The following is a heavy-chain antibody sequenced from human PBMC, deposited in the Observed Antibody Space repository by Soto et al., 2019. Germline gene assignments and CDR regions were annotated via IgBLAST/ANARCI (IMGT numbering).Heavy chain of an antibody. D-gene: IGHD3-22*01. V-gene: IGHV4-39*01. CDR2: IYYSGST. J-gene: IGHJ4*02. CDR3: ASYYYDSSGYYYVPGVY. Sequence: SETLSLTCTVSGGSISSGDYYWSWIRQPPGKGLEWIGSIYYSGSTYYNPSLKSRVTISVDTSKNQFSLKLSSVTAADTAMYYCASYYYDSSGYYYVPGVYWGQGTLVTVSS. CDR1: GGSISSGDYY.